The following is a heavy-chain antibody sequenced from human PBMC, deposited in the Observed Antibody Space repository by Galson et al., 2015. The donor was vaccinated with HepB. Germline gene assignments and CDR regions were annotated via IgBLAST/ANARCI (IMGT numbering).Heavy chain of an antibody. Sequence: SLRLSCAASGFTFSSYNMHWVRQAPGKGLEWVAIVWYDATYKYYADSVKGRFTISRDNSKNTLYLQMNSLRAKDTAVYYCARDWYYYGSGSYFYDAFDIWGQGTMVTVSS. D-gene: IGHD3-10*01. CDR2: VWYDATYK. CDR3: ARDWYYYGSGSYFYDAFDI. CDR1: GFTFSSYN. J-gene: IGHJ3*02. V-gene: IGHV3-33*01.